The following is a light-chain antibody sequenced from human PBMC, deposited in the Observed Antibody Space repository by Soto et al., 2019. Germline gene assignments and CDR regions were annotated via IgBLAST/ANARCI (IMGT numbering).Light chain of an antibody. Sequence: EIVLTQSPATLSLSPGGRATLSCRARQSVSSDFLAWYQEKPGQAPRLLMYGASTRATGIPDRFSGSGSGTDFTLTISRLEPEDFAVYYCRQYGRSLGFAFGGGTKVDIK. V-gene: IGKV3-20*01. CDR2: GAS. J-gene: IGKJ4*01. CDR1: QSVSSDF. CDR3: RQYGRSLGFA.